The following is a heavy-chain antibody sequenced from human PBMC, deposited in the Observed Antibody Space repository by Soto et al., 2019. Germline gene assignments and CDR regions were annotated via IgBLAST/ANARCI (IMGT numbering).Heavy chain of an antibody. CDR1: GGSISSYY. V-gene: IGHV4-59*08. CDR2: IYYSGST. D-gene: IGHD4-17*01. CDR3: ARTYGDYNPYYYYYYMDV. J-gene: IGHJ6*03. Sequence: SETLSLTCTVSGGSISSYYWSWIRQPPGKGLEWIGYIYYSGSTNYNPSLKSRFTISVDTSKNQFSLKLSSVTAADTAVYYCARTYGDYNPYYYYYYMDVWGKGTTVTVSS.